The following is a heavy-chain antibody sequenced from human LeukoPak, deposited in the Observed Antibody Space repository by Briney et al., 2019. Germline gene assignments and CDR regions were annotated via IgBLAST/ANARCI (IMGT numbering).Heavy chain of an antibody. CDR3: ARETTSGSYHIFGY. J-gene: IGHJ4*02. D-gene: IGHD1-26*01. CDR1: GGSVSSGSYY. Sequence: SETLSLTCTVSGGSVSSGSYYWSWIRQPPGKGLEWIGYIYYSGNTNYNPSLKSRVTILVDTSRNQFSLNLSSVTAADTAVYYCARETTSGSYHIFGYWGQGTLVTVSS. V-gene: IGHV4-61*01. CDR2: IYYSGNT.